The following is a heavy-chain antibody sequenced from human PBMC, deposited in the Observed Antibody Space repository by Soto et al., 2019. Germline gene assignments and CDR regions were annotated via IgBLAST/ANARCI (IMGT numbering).Heavy chain of an antibody. V-gene: IGHV4-31*03. D-gene: IGHD6-6*01. Sequence: QVQLQESGPGLVKPSQTLSLTCTVSGGSISSGGYYWSWIRQHPGKGLEWIGYIYYSGRTYYNPSIKSRVTISVDPSKIHFPLKLRSVTAADTAVYYCARGPVLYSSSPPDYWGQGTQVTVSS. CDR2: IYYSGRT. CDR1: GGSISSGGYY. CDR3: ARGPVLYSSSPPDY. J-gene: IGHJ4*02.